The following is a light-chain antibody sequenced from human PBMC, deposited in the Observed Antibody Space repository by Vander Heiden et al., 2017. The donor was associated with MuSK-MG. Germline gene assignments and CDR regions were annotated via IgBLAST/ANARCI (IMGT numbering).Light chain of an antibody. CDR2: DNN. CDR1: SSNIGNNY. Sequence: QSVLTQPPSVSAAPGQKVTISCSGSSSNIGNNYVSWYQQLPGTAPKLLIYDNNKRPSGIPDRFSGSKSGTSATLGITGLQTGDEADYYCGTWDSSLSAGRVWVFGGGTKLTVL. V-gene: IGLV1-51*01. J-gene: IGLJ3*02. CDR3: GTWDSSLSAGRVWV.